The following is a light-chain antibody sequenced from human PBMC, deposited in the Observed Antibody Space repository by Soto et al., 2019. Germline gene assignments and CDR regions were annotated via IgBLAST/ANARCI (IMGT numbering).Light chain of an antibody. CDR2: STS. Sequence: VLTQSPGTLSLSPGERATLSCTASQSVSTTYLAWYQQKPGQAPSLVIYSTSHRATGTPDRFSGSGSGTEFTLTINRLXPEDFAVYYCQHFGSSPRTTFGQGTRLEIK. J-gene: IGKJ5*01. V-gene: IGKV3-20*01. CDR3: QHFGSSPRTT. CDR1: QSVSTTY.